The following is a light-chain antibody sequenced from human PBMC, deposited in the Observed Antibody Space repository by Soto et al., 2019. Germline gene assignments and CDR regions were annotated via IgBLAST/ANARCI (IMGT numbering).Light chain of an antibody. CDR2: EVS. CDR1: SSDVGGYNY. CDR3: FSYSSDQIAM. Sequence: QSALTQPASVSGSPGQSITISCTGTSSDVGGYNYVSWYQQHPGKAPKLMIYEVSNRPSGVSNRFSGSKSGNTASLTISGLQPQDEAEYFCFSYSSDQIAMFGGGTKLTVL. J-gene: IGLJ3*02. V-gene: IGLV2-14*01.